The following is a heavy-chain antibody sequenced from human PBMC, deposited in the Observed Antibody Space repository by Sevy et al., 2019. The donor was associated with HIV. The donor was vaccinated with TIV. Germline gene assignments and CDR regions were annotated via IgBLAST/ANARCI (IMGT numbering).Heavy chain of an antibody. CDR1: GFTFGDYC. CDR3: TRWKGVQSIFDY. D-gene: IGHD1-1*01. V-gene: IGHV3-49*04. Sequence: GGSLRLSCTASGFTFGDYCMSWVRQAPGKGLEWVAFLKSKAYGGTVDHAASVKGRFTISRVDSKSIAYLQMNDLNTGDTGVYYCTRWKGVQSIFDYWGQGALVTVSS. J-gene: IGHJ4*02. CDR2: LKSKAYGGTV.